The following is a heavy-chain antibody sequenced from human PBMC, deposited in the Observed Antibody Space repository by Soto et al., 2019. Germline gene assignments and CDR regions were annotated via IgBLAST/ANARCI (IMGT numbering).Heavy chain of an antibody. CDR2: INHSGST. D-gene: IGHD3-10*01. V-gene: IGHV4-34*01. CDR3: SRRYSFGSGKYGVDV. CDR1: GGPFSGYH. J-gene: IGHJ6*02. Sequence: SETLSLTCAVYGGPFSGYHWSWIRQPPGKGLEWIGEINHSGSTNYNPSLNGRVIISVDTSKNQFSLKLSSLTAADTAVYYCSRRYSFGSGKYGVDVWGQGTMVTVSS.